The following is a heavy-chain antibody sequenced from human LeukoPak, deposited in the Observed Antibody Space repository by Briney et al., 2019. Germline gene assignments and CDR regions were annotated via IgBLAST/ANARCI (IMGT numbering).Heavy chain of an antibody. CDR3: AKERRGWYSEN. D-gene: IGHD2-21*01. CDR2: ISYDGSNK. Sequence: PGGSPRLSCAASGFTFSSYGMHWVRQAPGKGLEWVAVISYDGSNKYYADSVKGRFTISRDSSRSTLYLQMNTLRVEDTAVYYCAKERRGWYSENWGQGAPVTVSS. V-gene: IGHV3-30*18. CDR1: GFTFSSYG. J-gene: IGHJ4*02.